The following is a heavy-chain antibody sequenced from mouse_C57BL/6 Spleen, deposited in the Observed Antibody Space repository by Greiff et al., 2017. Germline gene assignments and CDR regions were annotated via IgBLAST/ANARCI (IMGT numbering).Heavy chain of an antibody. CDR2: INPNYGTT. V-gene: IGHV1-39*01. J-gene: IGHJ3*01. D-gene: IGHD2-3*01. CDR3: ASHDGYYPFAY. CDR1: GYSFTDYN. Sequence: VPLKVSGPELVKPGASVKISCKASGYSFTDYNMNWGKQSNRRSLEWIGVINPNYGTTSYNQKFKGKATLTVDQPSSTAYMQLNSLTSEDSAVYYCASHDGYYPFAYWGQGTLVTVSA.